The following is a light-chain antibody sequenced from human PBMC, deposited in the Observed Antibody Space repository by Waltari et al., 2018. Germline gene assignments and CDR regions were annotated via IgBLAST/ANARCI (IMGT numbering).Light chain of an antibody. V-gene: IGKV1-27*01. J-gene: IGKJ2*01. CDR3: QQYEGYST. Sequence: DIQMTQSPSSLSASLGDTVTISCRASQDISNYVAWYQQIPGKPPRLLVFEASTLQSGVPSRFFGRGSGTEFTLTIRSLQAEDVATYSCQQYEGYSTFGQGTKLEIK. CDR1: QDISNY. CDR2: EAS.